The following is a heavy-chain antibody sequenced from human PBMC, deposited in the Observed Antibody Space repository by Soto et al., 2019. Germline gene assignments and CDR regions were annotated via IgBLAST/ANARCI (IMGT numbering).Heavy chain of an antibody. J-gene: IGHJ6*02. CDR2: IYYSGST. CDR3: ARDDRGMDV. CDR1: GGSISSYY. Sequence: QVQLQESGPGLVKPSETLSLTCTVSGGSISSYYWSWIRQPPGKGLEWIGYIYYSGSTNYNPSLKSRVTISVDTSKNQFSLKLSSVTAADTAVYYCARDDRGMDVWGQGTTVTVSS. V-gene: IGHV4-59*01.